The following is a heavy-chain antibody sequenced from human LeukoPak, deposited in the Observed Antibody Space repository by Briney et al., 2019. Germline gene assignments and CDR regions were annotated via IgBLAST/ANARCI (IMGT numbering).Heavy chain of an antibody. CDR3: ARGDGRSSTSCYHIDY. CDR2: IKEDGREG. V-gene: IGHV3-7*04. J-gene: IGHJ4*02. D-gene: IGHD2-2*01. Sequence: GGSLSLSCAASGFTFSRYWMSWFRQAPGKGLEWVANIKEDGREGYYAGSVKGRFAISRDNAQNSLYLRMNSLRAEDTAVYYCARGDGRSSTSCYHIDYWGQGTLVTVSS. CDR1: GFTFSRYW.